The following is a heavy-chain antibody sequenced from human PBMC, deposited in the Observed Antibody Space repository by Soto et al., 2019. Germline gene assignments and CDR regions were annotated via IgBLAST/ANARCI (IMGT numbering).Heavy chain of an antibody. CDR3: ARGRYGAY. V-gene: IGHV1-18*01. CDR1: GYTFTSYG. CDR2: ISAHNGNT. D-gene: IGHD3-10*01. J-gene: IGHJ4*02. Sequence: QVHLVPSGAEVKKPGGSVKVSCKGSGYTFTSYGITWVRQAPGQGLEWMGWISAHNGNTNYAQKLQGRVTVTRDTSTSTAYMELRSLRSDDTAVYYCARGRYGAYWGQGALVTVSS.